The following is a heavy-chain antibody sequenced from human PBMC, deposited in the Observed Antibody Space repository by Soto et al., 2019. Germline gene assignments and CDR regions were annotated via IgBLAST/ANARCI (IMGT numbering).Heavy chain of an antibody. J-gene: IGHJ5*02. D-gene: IGHD3-9*01. CDR2: IYYSGST. Sequence: SETLSLTCTVSGGSTSSSNYYWGWIRQPPGKGLEWIGSIYYSGSTYYNPSLKSRVTISVDTSKNQFSLRLKSVTAADTAVYYCARHEILNDVVDFDWFAPWGQRALVLVSA. V-gene: IGHV4-39*01. CDR3: ARHEILNDVVDFDWFAP. CDR1: GGSTSSSNYY.